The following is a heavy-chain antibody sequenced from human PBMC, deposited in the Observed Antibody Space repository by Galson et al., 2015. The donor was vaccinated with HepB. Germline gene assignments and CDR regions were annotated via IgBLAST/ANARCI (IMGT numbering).Heavy chain of an antibody. V-gene: IGHV3-23*01. CDR1: GFTFSTYA. D-gene: IGHD3-3*01. CDR2: VSGNVINT. J-gene: IGHJ5*01. CDR3: TKGTLRFWGSNNWFDS. Sequence: SLRLSCAASGFTFSTYAMGWVRQAPGKGLEWVSAVSGNVINTHYADSVKGRFIISRDNSKNTLYLQMNSLRADGTAVYYCTKGTLRFWGSNNWFDSWGQGTLVTVSS.